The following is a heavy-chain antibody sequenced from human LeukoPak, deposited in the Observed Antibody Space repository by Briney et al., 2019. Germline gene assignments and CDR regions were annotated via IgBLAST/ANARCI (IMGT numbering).Heavy chain of an antibody. V-gene: IGHV3-7*03. CDR2: IKQDGSEE. CDR1: GFTFSSYW. CDR3: ARVPSNALFDY. J-gene: IGHJ4*02. D-gene: IGHD4-11*01. Sequence: GGSLRLSCAASGFTFSSYWMSWVRQAPGKGLEWVANIKQDGSEEYYVDSVKGRFTISRDNAKNSLYLQMNSLRAEDTAVYYCARVPSNALFDYWGQGTLVTVSS.